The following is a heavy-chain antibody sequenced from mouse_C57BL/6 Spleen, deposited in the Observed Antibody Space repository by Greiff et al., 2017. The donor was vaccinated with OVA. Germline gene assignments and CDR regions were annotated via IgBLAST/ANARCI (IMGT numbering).Heavy chain of an antibody. CDR2: IDPSDSYT. J-gene: IGHJ1*03. D-gene: IGHD1-1*01. Sequence: VQLQQSGAELVMPGASVKLSCKASGYTFTSYWMHWVKQRPGQGLEWIGEIDPSDSYTNYNQKFKGKSTLTVDKSSSTAYMQLSSLTSEDSAVYYCAMGVTTVVATDWYCDVWGTGTTVTVSS. V-gene: IGHV1-69*01. CDR3: AMGVTTVVATDWYCDV. CDR1: GYTFTSYW.